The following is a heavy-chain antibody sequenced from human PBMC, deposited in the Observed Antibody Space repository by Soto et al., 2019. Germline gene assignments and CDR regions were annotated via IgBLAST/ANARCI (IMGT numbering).Heavy chain of an antibody. V-gene: IGHV4-31*03. CDR2: IYYSGST. J-gene: IGHJ5*02. CDR1: GGSTSSGGYY. D-gene: IGHD4-17*01. Sequence: PSETLSLTCTVSGGSTSSGGYYWSWIRQHPGKGLEWIGYIYYSGSTYYNPSLKSRVTISVDTSKNQFSLKLSSVTAADTAVYYCARDPLDCGEYFLFDPWGQGTLLTVSS. CDR3: ARDPLDCGEYFLFDP.